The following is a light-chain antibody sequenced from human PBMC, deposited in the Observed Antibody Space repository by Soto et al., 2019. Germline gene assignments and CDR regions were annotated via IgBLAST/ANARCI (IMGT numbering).Light chain of an antibody. V-gene: IGKV1-5*03. Sequence: DIQLTQSPSFLSASVGDRVTITCRASQGISSYLAWYQQKPGKAPKLLIYKASSLESGVPSRFSGSGSGTEVTLTISRLQPADSATCYCQQYKSYSWTCGHGTK. CDR2: KAS. J-gene: IGKJ1*01. CDR1: QGISSY. CDR3: QQYKSYSWT.